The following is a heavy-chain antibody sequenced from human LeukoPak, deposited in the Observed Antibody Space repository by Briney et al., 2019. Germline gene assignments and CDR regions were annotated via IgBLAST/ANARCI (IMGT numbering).Heavy chain of an antibody. V-gene: IGHV3-48*02. CDR3: ARVRYCSGGSCYRFDP. D-gene: IGHD2-15*01. Sequence: PGGSLRLSCAASGFTFSSYNMNWVRQAPGKGLEWVSCISRSSTGIYYADSVRGRFTISRDNAKNSLYLQMHSLRDEDTAVYYCARVRYCSGGSCYRFDPWGQGTLVTVSS. CDR2: ISRSSTGI. J-gene: IGHJ5*02. CDR1: GFTFSSYN.